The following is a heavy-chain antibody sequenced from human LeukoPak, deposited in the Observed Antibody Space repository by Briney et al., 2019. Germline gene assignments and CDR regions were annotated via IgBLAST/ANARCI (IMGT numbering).Heavy chain of an antibody. CDR2: IYSGGST. CDR1: GFTFSDYG. Sequence: GGSLRLSCAAAGFTFSDYGMNRVRQAPGKGLEWVSVIYSGGSTYYADSVKGRFTISRDNSKNTLYLQMNSLRAEDTAVYYCAREQQLPYFDYWGQGTLVTVSS. CDR3: AREQQLPYFDY. V-gene: IGHV3-66*01. D-gene: IGHD6-13*01. J-gene: IGHJ4*02.